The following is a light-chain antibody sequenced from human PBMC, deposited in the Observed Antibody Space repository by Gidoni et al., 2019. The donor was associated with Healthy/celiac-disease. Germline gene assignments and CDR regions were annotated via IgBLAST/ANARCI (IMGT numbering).Light chain of an antibody. Sequence: QSALPQPRSASGSPGQSVTISCTGTSSDVGGYNYVSWYQQHPGKAPKLMIYEVSKRPSGVPDRFSGSKSGNTASLTVSGLQAEDEADYYCSSYAGSNMVFGGGTKLTVL. CDR1: SSDVGGYNY. J-gene: IGLJ2*01. CDR3: SSYAGSNMV. CDR2: EVS. V-gene: IGLV2-8*01.